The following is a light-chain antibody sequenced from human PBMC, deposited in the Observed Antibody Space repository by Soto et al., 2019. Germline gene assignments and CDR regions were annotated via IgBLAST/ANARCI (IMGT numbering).Light chain of an antibody. CDR3: QQRSNWT. J-gene: IGKJ1*01. V-gene: IGKV3-11*01. Sequence: EIVLIQSPATLSLSTWERATLSCRASQSVSSYLAWYQQKPGQAPRLLIYDASNRATGIPARFSGSGSGTDFTLTISSLEPEDFAVYYCQQRSNWTFGQGTKVDIK. CDR2: DAS. CDR1: QSVSSY.